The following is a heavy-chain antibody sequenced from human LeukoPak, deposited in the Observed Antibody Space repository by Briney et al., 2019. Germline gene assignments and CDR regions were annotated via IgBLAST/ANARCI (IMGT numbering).Heavy chain of an antibody. V-gene: IGHV4-34*01. J-gene: IGHJ4*02. Sequence: SETLSLTCAVYGGSFSGYYWSWIRQPPGKGLEWNVEINHSGSTNYNPSLKSRVTISVDTSKNQFSLKLSSVTAADTAVYYCARYTTAGYSSGWYGPSFDYWGQGTLVTVSS. CDR2: INHSGST. CDR1: GGSFSGYY. D-gene: IGHD6-19*01. CDR3: ARYTTAGYSSGWYGPSFDY.